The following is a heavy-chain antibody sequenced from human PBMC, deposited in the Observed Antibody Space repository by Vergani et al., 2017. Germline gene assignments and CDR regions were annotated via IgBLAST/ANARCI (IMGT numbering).Heavy chain of an antibody. CDR1: GYTFTSYG. J-gene: IGHJ6*02. D-gene: IGHD6-13*01. CDR3: AGWLDSSSWQYYYYYGMDV. V-gene: IGHV1-18*01. Sequence: QVQLVQSGAEVKKPGASVKVSCKASGYTFTSYGISWVRQAPGQGLEWMGWISAYNGNTNYAQKLQGIVTMTTDTSTSTAYMGLRSLGSDDTAVYYCAGWLDSSSWQYYYYYGMDVWGQGTTVTVSS. CDR2: ISAYNGNT.